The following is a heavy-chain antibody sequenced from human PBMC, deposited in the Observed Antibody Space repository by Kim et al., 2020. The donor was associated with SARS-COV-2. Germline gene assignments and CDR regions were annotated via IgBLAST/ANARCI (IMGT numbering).Heavy chain of an antibody. Sequence: SETLSLTCTVSGGSLSTGSYFWSWIRQPPGKGLEWIAYIYYSGSTDYNPSLKSRVTISVDTFKNQFSLQLYSVTAADTAVYYCARGDGYSLDFDYWGQGT. CDR1: GGSLSTGSYF. V-gene: IGHV4-61*01. J-gene: IGHJ4*02. CDR3: ARGDGYSLDFDY. D-gene: IGHD2-15*01. CDR2: IYYSGST.